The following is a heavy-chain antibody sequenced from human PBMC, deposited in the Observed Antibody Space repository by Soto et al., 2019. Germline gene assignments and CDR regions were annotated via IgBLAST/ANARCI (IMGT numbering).Heavy chain of an antibody. D-gene: IGHD3-3*01. Sequence: QITLKESGPALLKPTQTLTLTCTFSGFSLDSSSVAVGWIRQPPGKALEWLALIYWNNRKAYSPSLKSRLTITKDTSKNQVVLTMTNMDPVDTATYYCAHTDSPPLFSYYWGQGILVTVSS. J-gene: IGHJ4*02. CDR2: IYWNNRK. V-gene: IGHV2-5*01. CDR1: GFSLDSSSVA. CDR3: AHTDSPPLFSYY.